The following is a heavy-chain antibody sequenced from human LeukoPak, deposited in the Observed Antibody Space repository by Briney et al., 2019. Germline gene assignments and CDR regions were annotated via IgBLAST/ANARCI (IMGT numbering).Heavy chain of an antibody. V-gene: IGHV4-59*06. Sequence: SETLSLTCTVSGGSISSYYWSWIRQHPGKGLEWIGYIYYSGSTYYNPSLKSRVTISVDTSKNQFSLKLSAVTAADTAVYYCARDWDYYGSGSNWFDPWGQGTLVTVSS. J-gene: IGHJ5*02. D-gene: IGHD3-10*01. CDR3: ARDWDYYGSGSNWFDP. CDR2: IYYSGST. CDR1: GGSISSYY.